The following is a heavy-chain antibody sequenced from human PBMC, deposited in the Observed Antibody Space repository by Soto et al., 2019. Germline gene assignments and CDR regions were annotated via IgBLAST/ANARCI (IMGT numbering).Heavy chain of an antibody. Sequence: QVQLVQSGAEVKKPGASVKVSCKASGYNFTSYGISWVRQAPGQGLEWMGWISAYNGNTNYAQKLQGRVTMTTDTSACMAYMRLRSLRTAVTAVYCGAGAMYGGLGYWGQGTLVTVSS. CDR2: ISAYNGNT. CDR1: GYNFTSYG. V-gene: IGHV1-18*01. J-gene: IGHJ4*02. D-gene: IGHD3-10*02. CDR3: AGAMYGGLGY.